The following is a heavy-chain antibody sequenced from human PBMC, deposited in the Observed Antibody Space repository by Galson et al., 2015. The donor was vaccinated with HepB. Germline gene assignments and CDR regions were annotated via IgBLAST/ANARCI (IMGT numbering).Heavy chain of an antibody. CDR2: IYWNDDK. CDR3: AHRGYDSSGYYKYFDY. Sequence: PALVKPTQTLTLTCTFSGLSLSTSGVGVGWIRQPPGKALEWLALIYWNDDKRYSPSLKSRLTITKDTSKNQVVLTMTNMDPVDTATYYCAHRGYDSSGYYKYFDYWGQGTLVTVSS. CDR1: GLSLSTSGVG. J-gene: IGHJ4*02. D-gene: IGHD3-22*01. V-gene: IGHV2-5*01.